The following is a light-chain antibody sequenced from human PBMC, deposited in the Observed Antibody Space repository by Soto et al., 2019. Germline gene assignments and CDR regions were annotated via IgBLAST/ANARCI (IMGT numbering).Light chain of an antibody. CDR2: RNT. CDR1: SSNIGSNY. V-gene: IGLV1-47*01. Sequence: QPVLTQPPSASGTPGQRVTISCSGTSSNIGSNYVYWYQQFPGMAPKLLIYRNTQRPSGVPDRFSGSKSGTSASLAISGLRSEDEADYYCAAWDDSLSGPVFGGGTKLTVL. J-gene: IGLJ2*01. CDR3: AAWDDSLSGPV.